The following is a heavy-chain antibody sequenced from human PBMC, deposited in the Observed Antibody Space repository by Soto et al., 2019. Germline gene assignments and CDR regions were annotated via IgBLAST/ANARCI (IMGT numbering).Heavy chain of an antibody. CDR2: IIPVFGTP. Sequence: QVQLVQSGAEVKETGSSVKVSCKSSGYIFKNYAVTWLRQAPGQGLDWMGGIIPVFGTPDYSQKFRGRVTITADESTSTVYMELRSLTSEDTAVYYCARHLYDYVWGSYRHWGQGTLVTVSS. V-gene: IGHV1-69*01. D-gene: IGHD3-16*02. J-gene: IGHJ4*02. CDR3: ARHLYDYVWGSYRH. CDR1: GYIFKNYA.